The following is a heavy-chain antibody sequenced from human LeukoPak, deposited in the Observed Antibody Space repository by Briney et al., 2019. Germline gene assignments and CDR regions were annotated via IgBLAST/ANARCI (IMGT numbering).Heavy chain of an antibody. CDR1: GFTFSSYA. Sequence: GGSLRLSCAASGFTFSSYAMSRVRQAPGKGLEWVSAISGSGGSTYYADSVKGRFTISRDNSKNTLYLQMNSLRAEDTAVYYCAETYYDFWSPNAFDIWGQGTMVTVSS. D-gene: IGHD3-3*01. CDR2: ISGSGGST. V-gene: IGHV3-23*01. J-gene: IGHJ3*02. CDR3: AETYYDFWSPNAFDI.